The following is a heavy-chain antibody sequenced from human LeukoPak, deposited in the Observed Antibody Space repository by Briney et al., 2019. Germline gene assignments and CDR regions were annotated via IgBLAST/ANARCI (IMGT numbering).Heavy chain of an antibody. Sequence: PGGSLRLSCAASGFTFSSYAMSWVRQAPGKGLEWVSAINGSGGSTYYADSVKGRFTISRDNSRNTLYLQLNNLRAEDTAIYYCAKAYGTNGYYQLPIDFWGQGTLVTVSS. V-gene: IGHV3-23*01. CDR1: GFTFSSYA. J-gene: IGHJ4*02. CDR2: INGSGGST. D-gene: IGHD3-22*01. CDR3: AKAYGTNGYYQLPIDF.